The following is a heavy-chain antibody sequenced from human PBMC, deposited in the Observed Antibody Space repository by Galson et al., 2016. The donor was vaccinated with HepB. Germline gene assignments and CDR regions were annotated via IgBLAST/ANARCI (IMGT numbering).Heavy chain of an antibody. J-gene: IGHJ6*02. Sequence: SLRLSCAASGFTVSSKYMSWVRQAPGKGLEWVSVMYSDGSAYYADSVKGRFTISRDNSKNTLHLQLKSLRAEDTAVYFCAKVLLGYTAYDPWAMYYNVLDVWGQGTTVTVSS. CDR1: GFTVSSKY. CDR3: AKVLLGYTAYDPWAMYYNVLDV. D-gene: IGHD5-12*01. V-gene: IGHV3-53*01. CDR2: MYSDGSA.